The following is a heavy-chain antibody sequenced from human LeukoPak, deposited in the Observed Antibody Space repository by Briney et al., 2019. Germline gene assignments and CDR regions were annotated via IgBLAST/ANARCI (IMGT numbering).Heavy chain of an antibody. CDR2: INPSGGST. V-gene: IGHV1-46*01. CDR3: ARVGGTYYYDSSGFDY. CDR1: GYTFTSYY. J-gene: IGHJ4*02. D-gene: IGHD3-22*01. Sequence: ASVKVSCKASGYTFTSYYMHWVRQAPGQELEWMGIINPSGGSTSYAQKFQGRVTMTRDTSTSTVYMELSSLRSEDTAVYYCARVGGTYYYDSSGFDYWGQGTLVTVSS.